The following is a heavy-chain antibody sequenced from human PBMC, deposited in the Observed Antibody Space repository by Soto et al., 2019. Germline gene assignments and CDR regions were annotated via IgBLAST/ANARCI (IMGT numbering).Heavy chain of an antibody. D-gene: IGHD3-16*01. V-gene: IGHV6-1*01. CDR3: LRRIRCYHNGFLFRGGGPYAMDF. J-gene: IGHJ6*02. CDR2: TYYRSKWYN. Sequence: SQTLSLTCAISGDSVSSNSAAWNWIRQSPSRGLEWLGRTYYRSKWYNDYAVSVKSRITINPDTSKNQFSLQLNSVTPEDTAVYYGLRRIRCYHNGFLFRGGGPYAMDFWCQGTLVTLSS. CDR1: GDSVSSNSAA.